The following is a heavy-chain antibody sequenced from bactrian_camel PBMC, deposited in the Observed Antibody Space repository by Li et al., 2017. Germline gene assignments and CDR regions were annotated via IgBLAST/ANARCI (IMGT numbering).Heavy chain of an antibody. CDR1: GHSRGSNC. CDR3: AARGPYCYTKLSVADFTY. Sequence: HVQLVESGGGSVQAGGSLRLSCKVSGHSRGSNCVGWYRLPPGRAPAEREGIAAIRRSGGETWYAGSVKGRFTISQDSARNTVYLQMNSLKPEDTAMYYCAARGPYCYTKLSVADFTYWGQGTQVTVS. D-gene: IGHD2*01. V-gene: IGHV3-3*01. CDR2: IRRSGGET. J-gene: IGHJ6*01.